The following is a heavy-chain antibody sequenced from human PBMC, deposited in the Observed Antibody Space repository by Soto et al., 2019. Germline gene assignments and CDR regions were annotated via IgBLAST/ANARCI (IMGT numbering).Heavy chain of an antibody. D-gene: IGHD5-12*01. V-gene: IGHV4-59*08. J-gene: IGHJ6*03. Sequence: SETLSLTCTVSGGSISSYYWSWIRQPPGKGLEWIGYIYYSGSTNYNPSLKSRVTISVDTSKNQFSLKLSSVTAADTAVYYCARLYSGYDFPPKYYYYMDVWGKGTTVTVSS. CDR2: IYYSGST. CDR3: ARLYSGYDFPPKYYYYMDV. CDR1: GGSISSYY.